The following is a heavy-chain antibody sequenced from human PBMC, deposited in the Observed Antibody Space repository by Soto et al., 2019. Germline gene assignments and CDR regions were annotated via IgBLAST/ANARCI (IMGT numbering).Heavy chain of an antibody. J-gene: IGHJ6*02. CDR2: IYSGGST. CDR1: GFTVSSNY. Sequence: GGSLRLSCAASGFTVSSNYMSWVRQAPGKGLEWVSVIYSGGSTYYADSVKGRFTISRDNSKNTLYLQMNSLRAEDTAVYYCARDSSSAGFGYYYYGMDVRGQRTTVTGSS. V-gene: IGHV3-53*01. D-gene: IGHD6-6*01. CDR3: ARDSSSAGFGYYYYGMDV.